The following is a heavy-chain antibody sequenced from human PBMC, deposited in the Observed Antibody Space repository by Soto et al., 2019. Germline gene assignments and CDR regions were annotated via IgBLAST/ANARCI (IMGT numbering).Heavy chain of an antibody. Sequence: LSLTCTVSGGPISSHYWSVIRQPPGKGLEWIGYIYYSGSTNYNPSLKSRVTISVDTSKNQFSLKLSSVTAADTAVYYCARTAAAVAWFDPWGQGTLVTVSS. CDR3: ARTAAAVAWFDP. CDR2: IYYSGST. CDR1: GGPISSHY. V-gene: IGHV4-59*11. D-gene: IGHD6-25*01. J-gene: IGHJ5*02.